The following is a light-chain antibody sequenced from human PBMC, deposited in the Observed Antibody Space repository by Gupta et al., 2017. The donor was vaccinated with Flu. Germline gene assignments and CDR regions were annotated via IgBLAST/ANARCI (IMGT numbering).Light chain of an antibody. J-gene: IGLJ1*01. CDR1: NMGSKS. V-gene: IGLV3-21*02. Sequence: GGNNMGSKSVHWYQQKPGQAPVLVVYDDIDRPSGIPERFSGSNSENTATLTISRVEAGDEADYYCQVWDSDSDHPVFGTGTKVTVL. CDR3: QVWDSDSDHPV. CDR2: DDI.